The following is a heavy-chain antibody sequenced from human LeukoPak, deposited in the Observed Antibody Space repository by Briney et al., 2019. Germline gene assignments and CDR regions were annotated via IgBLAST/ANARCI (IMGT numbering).Heavy chain of an antibody. V-gene: IGHV1-24*01. J-gene: IGHJ4*02. CDR3: ATQIYYYDSSGYYHYGYYFDY. D-gene: IGHD3-22*01. CDR1: GYTLTELS. CDR2: FDPEDGET. Sequence: GAAVKVSCKVSGYTLTELSMHWVRQAPGKGLEWMGGFDPEDGETIYAQKVQGRVTMTEDTATDTAYMELSSLRSEDTAVYYCATQIYYYDSSGYYHYGYYFDYWGPGTLVTVSS.